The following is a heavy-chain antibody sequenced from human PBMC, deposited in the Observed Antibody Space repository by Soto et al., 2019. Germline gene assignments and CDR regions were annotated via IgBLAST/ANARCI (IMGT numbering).Heavy chain of an antibody. CDR3: AKDQTYIGTAVYDV. CDR2: ISSDGSQK. J-gene: IGHJ6*02. Sequence: QAQLVESGGGVVQAGRSLRLSCAASEFTFSSYAMHWVRQAPGKGLEWVALISSDGSQKYYADSVMGRCIISRDNSLNTVYLRMGNVRDGDTAIYYCAKDQTYIGTAVYDVWGQGTTVTVSS. CDR1: EFTFSSYA. V-gene: IGHV3-30*18. D-gene: IGHD2-21*02.